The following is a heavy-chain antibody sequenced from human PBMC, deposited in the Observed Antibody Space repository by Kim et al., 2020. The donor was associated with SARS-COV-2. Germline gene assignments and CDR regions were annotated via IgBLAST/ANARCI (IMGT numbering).Heavy chain of an antibody. V-gene: IGHV1-18*01. D-gene: IGHD3-22*01. CDR2: T. CDR3: ARCVDSGYMNS. J-gene: IGHJ4*02. Sequence: TNNAQKHQARVTMTTDTSTSTAYMELRSLRSDDTAVYYCARCVDSGYMNSWGQGTLVTVSS.